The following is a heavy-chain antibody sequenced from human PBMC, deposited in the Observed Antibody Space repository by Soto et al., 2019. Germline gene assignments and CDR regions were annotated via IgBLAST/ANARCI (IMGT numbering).Heavy chain of an antibody. CDR3: ARDPAIYSGKFDYGLDV. Sequence: GGSLRLSCAVSGFTFSSYEMNWVRQAPGKGLEWVSYIGTSGKTIYCADSVRGRFTISRDNAKNSLYLQMNSLRAEDTAVYFCARDPAIYSGKFDYGLDVWGRGTTVTVS. CDR2: IGTSGKTI. J-gene: IGHJ6*02. V-gene: IGHV3-48*03. D-gene: IGHD4-4*01. CDR1: GFTFSSYE.